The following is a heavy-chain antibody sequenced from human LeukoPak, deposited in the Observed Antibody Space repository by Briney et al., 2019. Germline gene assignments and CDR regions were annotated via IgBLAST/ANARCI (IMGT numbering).Heavy chain of an antibody. Sequence: PGGSLRLSCAASGFTFSSYSMNWVRQAPGKGLEWVSSISSSSSYIYYADSVKGRFTISRDNAKNSLYLRMNSLRAEDTAVYYCARDLVGDYPYYYGMDVWGQGTTVTVSS. D-gene: IGHD4-17*01. CDR1: GFTFSSYS. CDR3: ARDLVGDYPYYYGMDV. CDR2: ISSSSSYI. J-gene: IGHJ6*02. V-gene: IGHV3-21*01.